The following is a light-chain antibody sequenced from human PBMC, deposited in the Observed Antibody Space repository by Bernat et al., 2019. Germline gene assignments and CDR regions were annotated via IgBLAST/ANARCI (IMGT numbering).Light chain of an antibody. CDR3: QQTNTFPLT. V-gene: IGKV1-12*01. CDR1: QGITNL. Sequence: DIQMTQSPSSVSASVGDRVTVPCRASQGITNLLAWYQQKPGKAPHLMIYAASSLQSGVPSRFSGSGSGTEFTLSISSLQPEDFATYYCQQTNTFPLTFDGGTKVEIK. CDR2: AAS. J-gene: IGKJ4*01.